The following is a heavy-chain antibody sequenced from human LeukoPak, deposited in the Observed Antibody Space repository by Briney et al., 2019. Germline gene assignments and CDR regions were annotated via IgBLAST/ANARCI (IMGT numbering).Heavy chain of an antibody. J-gene: IGHJ5*02. V-gene: IGHV1-18*01. CDR1: GYTFTSYG. Sequence: ASVKVSCKASGYTFTSYGISWVRQAPGQGLEWMGWISAYNGNTNYAQKLQGGVTMTTDTSTSTAYMELRSLRSDDTAVYYCARHYDILTGYLETYNWFDPWGQGTLVTVSS. CDR2: ISAYNGNT. CDR3: ARHYDILTGYLETYNWFDP. D-gene: IGHD3-9*01.